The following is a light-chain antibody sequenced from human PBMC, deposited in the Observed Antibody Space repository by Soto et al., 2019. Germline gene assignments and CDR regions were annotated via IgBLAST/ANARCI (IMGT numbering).Light chain of an antibody. Sequence: DIQITHSPSSLSASVGDEVTITCRASQSISSYLNWYQQKPGKAPKLLIYDASDLETGVPSRFSGSGSGTGFTFTISSLQPEDFATYYCQQYESLPLTFGQGTRLEIK. CDR3: QQYESLPLT. J-gene: IGKJ5*01. V-gene: IGKV1-33*01. CDR2: DAS. CDR1: QSISSY.